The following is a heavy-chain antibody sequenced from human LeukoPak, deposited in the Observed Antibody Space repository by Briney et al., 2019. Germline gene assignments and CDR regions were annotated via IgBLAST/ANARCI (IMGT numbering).Heavy chain of an antibody. CDR1: GGSIRSSSYY. J-gene: IGHJ3*01. D-gene: IGHD4-17*01. CDR3: VRRNTVTTSPTRYDGFDL. CDR2: IYYSGSN. Sequence: PSETLSLTCTVSGGSIRSSSYYWGWLRQPPGKGLEWIGSIYYSGSNYYNPSLEGRVSISVDTSKNQFFLNLTSVTAADTAVFYCVRRNTVTTSPTRYDGFDLWGQGTIVAVSS. V-gene: IGHV4-39*01.